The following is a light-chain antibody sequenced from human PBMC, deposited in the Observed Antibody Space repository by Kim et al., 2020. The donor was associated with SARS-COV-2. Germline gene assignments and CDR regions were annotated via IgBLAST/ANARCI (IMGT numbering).Light chain of an antibody. V-gene: IGKV3-15*01. CDR1: QGVDHN. CDR2: GAS. Sequence: VSPGERATLSCRASQGVDHNLAWYQQKPGQAPRLIIYGASTRATAIPPRFSGSGSGTEFTLTISSLQSEDFAVYHCQQYDHWPVTFGGGTKVDIK. J-gene: IGKJ4*01. CDR3: QQYDHWPVT.